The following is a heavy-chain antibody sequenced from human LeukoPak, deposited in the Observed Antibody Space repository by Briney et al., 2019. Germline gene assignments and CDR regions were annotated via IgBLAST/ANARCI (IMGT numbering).Heavy chain of an antibody. CDR1: GITFAANA. CDR2: FSGTITKI. V-gene: IGHV3-23*01. J-gene: IGHJ4*02. CDR3: ATEGDIVFDY. Sequence: GGSLRLSCAASGITFAANAMSWVRQAPGKGLEWVSSFSGTITKIYYANSVRGRFTISRDNSRDTLYLQMNNLRAEDTAMYYCATEGDIVFDYWGQGTLVTVSS. D-gene: IGHD2-15*01.